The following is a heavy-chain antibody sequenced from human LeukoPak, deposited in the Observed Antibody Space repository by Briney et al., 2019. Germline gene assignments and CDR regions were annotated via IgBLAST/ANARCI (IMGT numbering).Heavy chain of an antibody. CDR3: ARTYSSSWSYCDS. CDR2: INPSSGST. D-gene: IGHD6-13*01. J-gene: IGHJ4*02. V-gene: IGHV1-46*01. Sequence: VASVKVSCKASGYTFTSSAINWVRQAPGQGLDWVGMINPSSGSTRFAQMFQDRVTMTRDTSTSAVYMELSSLTSEDTAMYYCARTYSSSWSYCDSWGQGTLVTVSS. CDR1: GYTFTSSA.